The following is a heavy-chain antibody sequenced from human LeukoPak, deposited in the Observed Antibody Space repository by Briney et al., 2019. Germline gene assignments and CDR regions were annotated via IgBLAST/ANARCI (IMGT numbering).Heavy chain of an antibody. CDR2: IYSGGRT. CDR3: TRDVIRGTNLGY. D-gene: IGHD3-10*01. J-gene: IGHJ4*02. V-gene: IGHV3-66*02. Sequence: GGSLRLFCAASGFSVSRNYMTWVRQAPGKGLEWVSVIYSGGRTDYADSVKGRFTTSRDSSKNTRYLQMNRLRAEDTAVYYCTRDVIRGTNLGYWGQGTLVTVSS. CDR1: GFSVSRNY.